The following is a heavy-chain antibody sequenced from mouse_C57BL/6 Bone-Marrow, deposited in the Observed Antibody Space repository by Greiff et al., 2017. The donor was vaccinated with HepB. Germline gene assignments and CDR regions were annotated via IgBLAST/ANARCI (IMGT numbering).Heavy chain of an antibody. D-gene: IGHD2-1*01. CDR2: INPGSGGT. V-gene: IGHV1-54*01. CDR1: GYAFTNYL. J-gene: IGHJ2*01. Sequence: QVQLQQSGAELVRPGTSVKVSCKASGYAFTNYLIEWVKQRPGQGLEWIGVINPGSGGTNYNEKFKGKATLTADKSSSTAYMQLSSLTSEDSAVYFCASIYYGNYDYFDYWGQGTTLTVSS. CDR3: ASIYYGNYDYFDY.